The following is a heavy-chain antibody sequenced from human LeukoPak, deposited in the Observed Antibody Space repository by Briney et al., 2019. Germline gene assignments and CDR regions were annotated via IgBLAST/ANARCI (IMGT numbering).Heavy chain of an antibody. CDR1: GGSISSSSYY. J-gene: IGHJ4*02. CDR2: IYFSGST. D-gene: IGHD3-22*01. CDR3: ARVGAPAYYDSSGYYRIEYYFDY. Sequence: SETLSLTCTVSGGSISSSSYYWGWIRQPPGKGLEWIGSIYFSGSTYYNPSLKSRVTISVDTSKNQFSLKLSSVTAADTAVYYCARVGAPAYYDSSGYYRIEYYFDYWGQGTLVTVSS. V-gene: IGHV4-39*07.